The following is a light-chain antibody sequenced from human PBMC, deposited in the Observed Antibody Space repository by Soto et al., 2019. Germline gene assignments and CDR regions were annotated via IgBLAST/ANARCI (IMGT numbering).Light chain of an antibody. J-gene: IGLJ3*02. CDR2: EVS. V-gene: IGLV2-14*01. Sequence: QSALTQPPSASGSPGQSVTISCTETSSDVGGFNYVSWHQQHPGKAPKLILYEVSRRPSGVSNRFSGSKSANTASLTISGLQAEDEADYYCTSHTASSTWVFGGGTKLTVL. CDR1: SSDVGGFNY. CDR3: TSHTASSTWV.